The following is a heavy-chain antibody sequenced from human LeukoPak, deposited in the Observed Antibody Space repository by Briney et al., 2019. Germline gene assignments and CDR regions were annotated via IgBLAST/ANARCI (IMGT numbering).Heavy chain of an antibody. D-gene: IGHD4-11*01. CDR1: GYTFTGYY. CDR2: INPNSGGT. Sequence: VASVKVPCKASGYTFTGYYMHWVRQAPGQGLEWMGRINPNSGGTNYAQKFQGRVTMTRDTSISTAYMELSRLRSDDTAVYYCARGGRVTTRKTYYYYYYMDVWGKGTTVTVSS. CDR3: ARGGRVTTRKTYYYYYYMDV. V-gene: IGHV1-2*06. J-gene: IGHJ6*03.